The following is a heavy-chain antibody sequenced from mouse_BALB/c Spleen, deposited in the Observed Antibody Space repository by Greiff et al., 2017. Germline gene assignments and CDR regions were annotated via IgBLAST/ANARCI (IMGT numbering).Heavy chain of an antibody. V-gene: IGHV1-18*01. J-gene: IGHJ3*01. CDR1: GYTFTEYT. CDR3: ARGGYDYEGGAY. D-gene: IGHD2-4*01. CDR2: INHNNGGT. Sequence: VQLKQSGPELVKPGASVKISCTTSGYTFTEYTMHWVQQSHGKSLEWIGGINHNNGGTSYNQKLKGKATLTVDKSSSTAYMELRSLTSEASAVYYCARGGYDYEGGAYWGQGTLVTVSA.